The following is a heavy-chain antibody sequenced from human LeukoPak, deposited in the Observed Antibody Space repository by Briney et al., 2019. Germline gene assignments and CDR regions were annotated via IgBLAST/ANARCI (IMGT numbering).Heavy chain of an antibody. Sequence: SVKVSCKASGGTFSSYAISWVRQAPGQGLEWMGRIIPILGIANYAQKFQGRVTITADKSTSTAYMELSSLRSEDTAVYYCAREDSSGWYGYWGQGTLVTVSS. CDR2: IIPILGIA. CDR3: AREDSSGWYGY. D-gene: IGHD6-19*01. V-gene: IGHV1-69*04. CDR1: GGTFSSYA. J-gene: IGHJ4*02.